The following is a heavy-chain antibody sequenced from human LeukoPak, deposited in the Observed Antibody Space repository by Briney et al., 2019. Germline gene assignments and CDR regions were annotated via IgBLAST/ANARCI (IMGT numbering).Heavy chain of an antibody. CDR1: GYTLTQLS. CDR3: ATDPPGFDY. J-gene: IGHJ4*02. CDR2: FDPEDGET. V-gene: IGHV1-24*01. Sequence: ASVKVSCKVSGYTLTQLSMHWVRQGPGKGLEWMGGFDPEDGETIYAQKFQGRVTMTEDTSTDTAYMELSSMRSEDTAVYYCATDPPGFDYWGQGTLVTVSS.